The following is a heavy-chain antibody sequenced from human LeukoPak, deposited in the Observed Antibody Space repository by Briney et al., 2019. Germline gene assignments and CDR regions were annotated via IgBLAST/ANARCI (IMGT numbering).Heavy chain of an antibody. J-gene: IGHJ3*02. Sequence: PAGSLRLSCAASGFTFDDYGMNWGRQAPGKGLEGVSGITWNGGSTGYADSVKGRFTISRDNAKNSLYLQMNSLRAEDTALYYCAREGGFGAFDIWGQGTMVTVSS. CDR3: AREGGFGAFDI. V-gene: IGHV3-20*04. CDR1: GFTFDDYG. D-gene: IGHD2-15*01. CDR2: ITWNGGST.